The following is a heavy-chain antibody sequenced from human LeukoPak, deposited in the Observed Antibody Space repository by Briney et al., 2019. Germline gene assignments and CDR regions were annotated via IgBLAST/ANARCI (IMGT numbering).Heavy chain of an antibody. CDR2: ISHVGFT. J-gene: IGHJ4*02. CDR3: ARPNDYGDDY. D-gene: IGHD4-17*01. Sequence: SETLSLTCTVSGGSISSYYWSWIRQPPGKGLEWIGDISHVGFTNYNPSLKSRVTISVDTSTNQFSLKLNSVTAADTAVYYCARPNDYGDDYWGQGTLVTVSS. CDR1: GGSISSYY. V-gene: IGHV4-59*12.